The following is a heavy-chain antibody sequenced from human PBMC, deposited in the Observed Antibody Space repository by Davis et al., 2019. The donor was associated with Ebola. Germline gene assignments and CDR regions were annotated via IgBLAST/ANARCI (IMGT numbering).Heavy chain of an antibody. J-gene: IGHJ6*03. Sequence: SVKVSCKASGGTFSSYAISWLRQAPAQGLEWMGGIIPILGIANYAQKFQGRVTITADKSTSTAYMELSSLRSEDTAVYYCGAAAGFSYYYYYYMDVWGKGTTVTVSS. CDR2: IIPILGIA. V-gene: IGHV1-69*10. CDR3: GAAAGFSYYYYYYMDV. D-gene: IGHD6-13*01. CDR1: GGTFSSYA.